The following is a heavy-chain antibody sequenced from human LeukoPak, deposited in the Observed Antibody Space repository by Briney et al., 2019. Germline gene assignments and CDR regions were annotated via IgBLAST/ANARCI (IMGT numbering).Heavy chain of an antibody. CDR3: ARDLGFGESTRYGFEY. CDR1: GFTFSSYA. Sequence: GGSLRLSCAASGFTFSSYAMHWVRQAPGKGLEYVSAISSNGGSTYYANSVKGRFTISRDNSKNTLYLQMGSLRAEDMAVYYCARDLGFGESTRYGFEYWGQGTLVTVSS. J-gene: IGHJ4*02. CDR2: ISSNGGST. D-gene: IGHD3-10*01. V-gene: IGHV3-64*01.